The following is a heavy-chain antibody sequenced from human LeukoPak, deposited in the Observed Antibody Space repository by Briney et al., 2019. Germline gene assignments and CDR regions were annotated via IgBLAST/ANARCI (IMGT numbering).Heavy chain of an antibody. D-gene: IGHD4-17*01. J-gene: IGHJ4*02. CDR3: AREWVIDYGDYDVYRYFDY. CDR1: GGTFSSYA. CDR2: IIPIFGTA. Sequence: SVKASCKASGGTFSSYAISWVRQAPGQGLEWMGRIIPIFGTANYAQKFQGRVTITTDESTSTAYMELSSLRSEDTAVYYCAREWVIDYGDYDVYRYFDYWGQGTLVTVSS. V-gene: IGHV1-69*05.